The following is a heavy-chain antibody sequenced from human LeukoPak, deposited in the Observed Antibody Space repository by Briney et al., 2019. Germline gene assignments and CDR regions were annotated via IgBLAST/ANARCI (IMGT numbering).Heavy chain of an antibody. CDR3: AKDRSSGWYPPRYFQH. D-gene: IGHD6-19*01. V-gene: IGHV1-18*01. CDR2: ISAYNGNT. Sequence: ASVKVSCKASGYTFTSYGISWVRQAPGQGLEWMGWISAYNGNTNYAQKLQGRVTMTTDTSTSTAYMELRSLRSDDTAVYYCAKDRSSGWYPPRYFQHWGQGTLVTVSS. J-gene: IGHJ1*01. CDR1: GYTFTSYG.